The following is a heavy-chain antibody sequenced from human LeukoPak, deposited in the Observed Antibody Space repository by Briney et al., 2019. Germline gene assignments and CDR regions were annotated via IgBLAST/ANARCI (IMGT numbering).Heavy chain of an antibody. CDR1: GGSISSGSYF. V-gene: IGHV4-61*02. CDR2: IDSSGNT. CDR3: AREALPNGVWRVGWFDP. J-gene: IGHJ5*02. Sequence: PSEALSLTCTVSGGSISSGSYFWSWIRQSAGRGLEWIGRIDSSGNTNYNPSLKSRVTMSLDTSKNQFSLKLSSVTAADTAVYYCAREALPNGVWRVGWFDPWGQGTLATVFS. D-gene: IGHD2-8*01.